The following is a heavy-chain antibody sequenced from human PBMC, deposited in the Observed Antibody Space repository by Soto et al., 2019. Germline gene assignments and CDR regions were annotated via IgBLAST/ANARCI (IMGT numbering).Heavy chain of an antibody. D-gene: IGHD3-10*01. CDR1: GGSVSSGSYY. J-gene: IGHJ6*02. CDR2: IYYSGST. V-gene: IGHV4-61*01. Sequence: PSETLSLTCTVSGGSVSSGSYYWSWIRQPPGKGLEWIGYIYYSGSTNYNPSLKSRVTISVDTSKNQFSLKLSSVTAADTAVYYCARDKYYYGSGTKMSYGMDVWGQGTTVTVSS. CDR3: ARDKYYYGSGTKMSYGMDV.